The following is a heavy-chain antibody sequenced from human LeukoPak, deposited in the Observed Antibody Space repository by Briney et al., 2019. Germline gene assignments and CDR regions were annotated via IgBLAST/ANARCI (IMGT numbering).Heavy chain of an antibody. CDR3: AWGTDILTGYSTQADY. J-gene: IGHJ4*02. Sequence: SETLSLTCTVSGVSLSSTNYYWGWVRQPPGKGLEWIGSIYYSGTTNYNPSLQSRVTISLGTSKNQFSLELTSVTAADTALYYCAWGTDILTGYSTQADYWGQGTLVTVSS. CDR1: GVSLSSTNYY. V-gene: IGHV4-39*01. D-gene: IGHD3-9*01. CDR2: IYYSGTT.